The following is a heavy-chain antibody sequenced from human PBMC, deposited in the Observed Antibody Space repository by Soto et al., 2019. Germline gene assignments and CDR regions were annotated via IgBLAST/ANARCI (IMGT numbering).Heavy chain of an antibody. Sequence: QVQLVESGGGVVQPGRSLRLSCAASGFTFSSYGMHWVRQAPGKGLEWVAVIWYDGSNKYYADSVKGQFTISRDNSKNTLYLQMNSLRAEDTAVYYCARDLLTIAAAGTLGYFDYWGQGTLVTVSS. D-gene: IGHD6-13*01. CDR1: GFTFSSYG. J-gene: IGHJ4*02. CDR3: ARDLLTIAAAGTLGYFDY. CDR2: IWYDGSNK. V-gene: IGHV3-33*01.